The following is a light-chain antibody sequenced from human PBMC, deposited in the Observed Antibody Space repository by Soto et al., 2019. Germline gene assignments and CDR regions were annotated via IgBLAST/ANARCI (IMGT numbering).Light chain of an antibody. V-gene: IGLV2-14*01. CDR2: EVT. CDR3: SSHTSGSTRV. J-gene: IGLJ1*01. Sequence: QSALAQPASVYGSPGQSIAISCTGTSSDVGGYDYVSWYQQHPDKAPKLMIYEVTKRPSGVSNRFSGSKSGNTASLTISGLQPEDEADYYCSSHTSGSTRVFGSGTKVTVL. CDR1: SSDVGGYDY.